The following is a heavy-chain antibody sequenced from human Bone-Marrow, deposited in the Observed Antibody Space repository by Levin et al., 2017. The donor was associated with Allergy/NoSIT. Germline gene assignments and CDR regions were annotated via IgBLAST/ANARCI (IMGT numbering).Heavy chain of an antibody. CDR3: TTLGQLLTGYYYYGMDV. V-gene: IGHV3-15*01. D-gene: IGHD2-2*01. CDR2: IKSKTDGGTT. J-gene: IGHJ6*02. CDR1: RFTFSNAW. Sequence: KTGGSLRLSCAASRFTFSNAWMSWVRQAPGKGLEWVGRIKSKTDGGTTDYAAPVKGRFTISRDDSKNTLYLQMNSLKTEDTAVYYCTTLGQLLTGYYYYGMDVWGQGTTVTVSS.